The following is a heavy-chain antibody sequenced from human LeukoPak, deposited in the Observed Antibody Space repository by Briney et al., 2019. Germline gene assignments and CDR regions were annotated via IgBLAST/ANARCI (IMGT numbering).Heavy chain of an antibody. CDR2: IFGTA. J-gene: IGHJ4*02. V-gene: IGHV1-69*01. D-gene: IGHD3-10*01. CDR3: ARGELWFGELPKSLDY. Sequence: IFGTANYAQKFQGRVTITADESTSTAYMELSSLRSEDTAVYYCARGELWFGELPKSLDYWGQGTLVTVSS.